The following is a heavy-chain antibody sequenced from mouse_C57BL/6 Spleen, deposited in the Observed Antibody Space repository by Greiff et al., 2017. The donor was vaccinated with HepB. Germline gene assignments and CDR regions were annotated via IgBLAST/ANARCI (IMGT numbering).Heavy chain of an antibody. D-gene: IGHD2-5*01. V-gene: IGHV1-64*01. CDR3: ARYSNYGYFDV. J-gene: IGHJ1*03. CDR1: GYTFTSYW. Sequence: VQLQQSGAELVKPGASVKLSCKASGYTFTSYWMHWVKQRPGQGLEWIGMIHPNSGSTNYNEKFKSKATLTVDKSSSTAYMQLSSLTSEDSAVYYCARYSNYGYFDVGGTGTTVTVSS. CDR2: IHPNSGST.